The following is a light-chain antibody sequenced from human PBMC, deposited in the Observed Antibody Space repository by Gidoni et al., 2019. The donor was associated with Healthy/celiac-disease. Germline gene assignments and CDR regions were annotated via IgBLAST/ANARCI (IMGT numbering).Light chain of an antibody. CDR1: ALPKQY. Sequence: SSELTQHPSVSVSPGQTARITCSGDALPKQYAYWYQQKPGQAPVLVIYKDSERPSGIPERFSGSSSGTTVTLTISGVQAEDEADYYCQSADSSGTYKVFGTGTKVTVL. J-gene: IGLJ1*01. CDR3: QSADSSGTYKV. V-gene: IGLV3-25*03. CDR2: KDS.